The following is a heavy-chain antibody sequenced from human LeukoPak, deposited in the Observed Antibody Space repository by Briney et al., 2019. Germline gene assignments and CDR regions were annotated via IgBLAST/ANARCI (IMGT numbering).Heavy chain of an antibody. V-gene: IGHV3-9*01. CDR2: ISWNSGSI. J-gene: IGHJ4*02. D-gene: IGHD3-10*01. CDR3: AKDPYNYYGSVRRIDY. Sequence: PGRSLRLSCAASGFTFDDYAMHWVRQAPGKGLEWVSGISWNSGSIGYADSVKGRFTISRDNAKNSLYLQMNSLRAEDTALYYCAKDPYNYYGSVRRIDYWGQGTLVTVSS. CDR1: GFTFDDYA.